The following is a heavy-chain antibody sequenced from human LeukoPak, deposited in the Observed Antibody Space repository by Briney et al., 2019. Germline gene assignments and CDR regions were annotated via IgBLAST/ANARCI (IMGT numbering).Heavy chain of an antibody. CDR3: ARDPRDTMVRGVIITSWFDP. D-gene: IGHD3-10*01. CDR1: GYTFTSYG. J-gene: IGHJ5*02. CDR2: ISAYNGNT. Sequence: PGASVKVSCKASGYTFTSYGNSWVRQAPGQGLEWMGWISAYNGNTNYAQKLQGRVTMTTDTSTSTAYMELRSLRSDDTAVYYCARDPRDTMVRGVIITSWFDPWGQGTLVTVSS. V-gene: IGHV1-18*04.